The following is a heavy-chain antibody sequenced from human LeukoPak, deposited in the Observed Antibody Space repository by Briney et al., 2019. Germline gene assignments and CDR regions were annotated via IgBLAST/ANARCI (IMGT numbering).Heavy chain of an antibody. CDR3: ARAAMTTVSGFDY. CDR2: IYYSGST. J-gene: IGHJ4*02. CDR1: GGSISSSSYY. D-gene: IGHD4-11*01. Sequence: SETLSLTCTVSGGSISSSSYYWSWIRQPPGKGLEWIGYIYYSGSTNYNPSLKSRVTISVDTSKNQFSLKLSSVTAADTAVYYCARAAMTTVSGFDYWGQGTLVTVSS. V-gene: IGHV4-61*01.